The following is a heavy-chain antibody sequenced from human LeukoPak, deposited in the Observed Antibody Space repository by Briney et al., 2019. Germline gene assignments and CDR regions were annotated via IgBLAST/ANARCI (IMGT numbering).Heavy chain of an antibody. V-gene: IGHV3-7*01. CDR1: GFTFANYW. J-gene: IGHJ4*02. Sequence: GGSLRLSCAASGFTFANYWMSWVRQAPGEGLEWVANIRQDGSEKFYVDSVKGRFTISRDNDKSSLYLQMNSLRGEDTAVYYCAKDLALYSSGWSFDYWGQGTLVTVSS. CDR3: AKDLALYSSGWSFDY. D-gene: IGHD6-13*01. CDR2: IRQDGSEK.